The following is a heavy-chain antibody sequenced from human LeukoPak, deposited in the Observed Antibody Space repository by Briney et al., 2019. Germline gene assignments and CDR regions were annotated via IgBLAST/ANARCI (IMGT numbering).Heavy chain of an antibody. J-gene: IGHJ4*02. V-gene: IGHV4-39*01. Sequence: SSETLSLTCTVSGGSISSSSYYWGWIRQPPGKGLEWIGSIYYSGSTYYNPSLKSRVTISVDTSKNQFSLKLSSVTAADTAVYYCARPGQYCSSTSCHFDYWGQGTPVTVSS. CDR1: GGSISSSSYY. D-gene: IGHD2-2*01. CDR3: ARPGQYCSSTSCHFDY. CDR2: IYYSGST.